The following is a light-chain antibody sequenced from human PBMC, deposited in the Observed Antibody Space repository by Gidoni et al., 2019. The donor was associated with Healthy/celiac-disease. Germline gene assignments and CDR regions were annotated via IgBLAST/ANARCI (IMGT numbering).Light chain of an antibody. J-gene: IGLJ3*02. CDR1: SSDVGGYND. CDR3: SSYTSSSSWV. CDR2: DVS. V-gene: IGLV2-14*01. Sequence: QSALTQPAYVSGSPGQSITISCTGTSSDVGGYNDVPSYQQHPGKAPKLMIYDVSNRPSGVSNRFSGSKSGNTASLTISGHQAEDEADYYCSSYTSSSSWVFGGGTKLTVL.